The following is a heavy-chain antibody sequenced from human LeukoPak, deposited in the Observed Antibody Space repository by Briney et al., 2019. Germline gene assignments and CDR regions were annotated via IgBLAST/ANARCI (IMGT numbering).Heavy chain of an antibody. D-gene: IGHD1-26*01. CDR1: GYTLTELS. V-gene: IGHV1-24*01. CDR3: ARARWELPTFDY. Sequence: ASVKVSCKVSGYTLTELSMHWVRQAPGKGLEWMGGFDPEDGETIYAQKFQGRVTMTEDTSTDTAYMELSSLRSEDMAVYYCARARWELPTFDYWGQGTLVTVSS. CDR2: FDPEDGET. J-gene: IGHJ4*02.